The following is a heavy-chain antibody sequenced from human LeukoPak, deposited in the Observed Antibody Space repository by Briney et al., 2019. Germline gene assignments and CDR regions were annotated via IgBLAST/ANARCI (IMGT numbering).Heavy chain of an antibody. CDR1: GFTFSSYS. V-gene: IGHV3-21*01. CDR2: ISSSSSYI. Sequence: GGSLRLSCAASGFTFSSYSMNWVRQAPGKGLEWVSSISSSSSYIYYADSVEGRFTISRDNAKNSLYLQMNSLRAEDTAVYYCARDPLWPELGHFDYWGQGTLVTVSS. CDR3: ARDPLWPELGHFDY. J-gene: IGHJ4*02. D-gene: IGHD7-27*01.